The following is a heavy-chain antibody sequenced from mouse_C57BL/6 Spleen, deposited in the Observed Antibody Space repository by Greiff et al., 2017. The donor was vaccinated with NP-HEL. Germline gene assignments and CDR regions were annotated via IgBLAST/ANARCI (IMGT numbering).Heavy chain of an antibody. CDR1: GYAFSSSW. J-gene: IGHJ3*01. Sequence: QVQLQQSGPELVKPGASVKISCKASGYAFSSSWMNWVKQRPGKGLEWIGRIYPGDGDTNYNGKFKGKATLTADKSSSTAYMQLSSLPSEDSAVYFCARSGIYYDYDEGFAYWGQGTLVTVSA. V-gene: IGHV1-82*01. CDR2: IYPGDGDT. CDR3: ARSGIYYDYDEGFAY. D-gene: IGHD2-4*01.